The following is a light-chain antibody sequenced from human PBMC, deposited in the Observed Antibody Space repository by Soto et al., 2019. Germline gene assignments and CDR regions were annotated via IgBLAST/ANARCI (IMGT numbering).Light chain of an antibody. J-gene: IGLJ1*01. CDR3: SSYTTSAPYV. Sequence: SVLTQPAPVSGSPGQSMNISCPGTSSDVGAYNFVSWYQHHPGRAPKLIIYEVTIRPSGVSNRFSGSKSGNTASLTISGLQAADVADYYCSSYTTSAPYVPRSGTQVTV. CDR2: EVT. CDR1: SSDVGAYNF. V-gene: IGLV2-14*01.